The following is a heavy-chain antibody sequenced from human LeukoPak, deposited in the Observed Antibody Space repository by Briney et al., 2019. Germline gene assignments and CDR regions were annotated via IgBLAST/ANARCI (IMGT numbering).Heavy chain of an antibody. D-gene: IGHD3-16*01. J-gene: IGHJ4*02. CDR1: GFTVSSNY. V-gene: IGHV3-66*01. CDR3: ASSLYYDYVWGSPPGGFDY. Sequence: GGSLRLSCAASGFTVSSNYMSWVRQAPGKGVEWVSVIYSGCSTYYADSVKGRFTISRDNSKNTLYLQMNSLRAEDTAVYYCASSLYYDYVWGSPPGGFDYWGQGTLVTVSS. CDR2: IYSGCST.